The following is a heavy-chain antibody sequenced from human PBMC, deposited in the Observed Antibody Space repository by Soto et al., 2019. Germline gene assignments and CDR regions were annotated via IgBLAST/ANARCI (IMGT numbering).Heavy chain of an antibody. J-gene: IGHJ5*02. Sequence: QVQLQESGPGLVKPSQTLSLTCTVSGGSISSGDYYWSWIRQPPGKCLEWIGYIYYSGSTYYNPSLKSRVTISVDTSKHQFSLKLSSVTAGDTAVYYCARVLVLCDYGDYRGNWFDPWGQGTLVTVSS. D-gene: IGHD4-17*01. V-gene: IGHV4-30-4*01. CDR1: GGSISSGDYY. CDR2: IYYSGST. CDR3: ARVLVLCDYGDYRGNWFDP.